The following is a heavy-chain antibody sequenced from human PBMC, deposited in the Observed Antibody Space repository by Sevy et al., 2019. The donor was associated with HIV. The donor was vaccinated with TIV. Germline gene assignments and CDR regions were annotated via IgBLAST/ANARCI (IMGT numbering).Heavy chain of an antibody. D-gene: IGHD2-15*01. V-gene: IGHV1-18*01. CDR3: ARAYCSGGRCYSLAF. CDR1: GYTFNTYR. Sequence: ASVKVSCKASGYTFNTYRITWVRQAPGQGLEWMGWISPHNSDTKYSQKLQGRVTMITETSTSTAHMELRSLRSDDTAVYYCARAYCSGGRCYSLAFWCQGTLVTVSS. J-gene: IGHJ4*02. CDR2: ISPHNSDT.